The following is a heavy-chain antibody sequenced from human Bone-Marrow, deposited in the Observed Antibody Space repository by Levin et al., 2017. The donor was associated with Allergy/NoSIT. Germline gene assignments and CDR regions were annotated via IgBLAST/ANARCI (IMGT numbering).Heavy chain of an antibody. D-gene: IGHD3-10*01. CDR2: ISWNSGSI. CDR1: GFTFDDYA. Sequence: SCAASGFTFDDYAMHWVRQAPGKGLEWVSGISWNSGSIGYADSVKGRFTISRDNAKNSLYLQMNSLRAEDTALYYCAKGGYGSGSSLASYGMDVWGQGTTVTVSS. J-gene: IGHJ6*02. V-gene: IGHV3-9*01. CDR3: AKGGYGSGSSLASYGMDV.